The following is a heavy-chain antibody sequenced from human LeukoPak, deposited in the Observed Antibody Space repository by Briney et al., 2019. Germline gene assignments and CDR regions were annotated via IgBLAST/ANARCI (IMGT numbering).Heavy chain of an antibody. CDR2: INPNSGAT. CDR3: AREPPRGRGSYYFDY. V-gene: IGHV1-2*02. J-gene: IGHJ4*02. Sequence: ASVKVSCKPSGYTFTGYYMHWVRQAPGQGLEWMGWINPNSGATNYAQEFQGRVTVTRDTSINTAYMELSRLRSDDTAVYYCAREPPRGRGSYYFDYWGQGTLVTVSS. CDR1: GYTFTGYY. D-gene: IGHD3-10*01.